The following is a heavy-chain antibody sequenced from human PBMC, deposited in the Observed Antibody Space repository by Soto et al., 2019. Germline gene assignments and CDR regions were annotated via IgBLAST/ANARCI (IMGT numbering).Heavy chain of an antibody. D-gene: IGHD1-26*01. V-gene: IGHV1-18*01. CDR1: GYTFTSYG. CDR3: ARDPSIPERELELVDC. J-gene: IGHJ4*02. CDR2: ISAYNGNT. Sequence: QVQLVQSGAEVKKPGASVKVSCKASGYTFTSYGISWVRQAPGQGLEWMGWISAYNGNTNYAQKLQGRVTKTTDTSTSKAYMERRSLRSDDTAVYYCARDPSIPERELELVDCWGQGTLVTVSS.